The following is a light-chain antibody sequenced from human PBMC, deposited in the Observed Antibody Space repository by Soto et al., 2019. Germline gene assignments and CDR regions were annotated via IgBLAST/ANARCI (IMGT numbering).Light chain of an antibody. CDR2: KAS. CDR3: QQYNSYPLT. CDR1: QSISSW. J-gene: IGKJ4*01. Sequence: DIQMTQSPSTLSASVGDRVTITCRASQSISSWLAWYQQKPGKAPNLLIYKASSLESGVPSRFSGSGSGTDCSVTMSSLQPYDFATFYFQQYNSYPLTFGGGTKVEIK. V-gene: IGKV1-5*03.